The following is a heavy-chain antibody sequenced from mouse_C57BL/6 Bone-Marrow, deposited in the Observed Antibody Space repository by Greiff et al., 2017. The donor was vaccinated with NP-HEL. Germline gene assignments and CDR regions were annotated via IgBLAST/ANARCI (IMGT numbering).Heavy chain of an antibody. CDR2: VYPYNGGT. V-gene: IGHV1-36*01. J-gene: IGHJ4*01. Sequence: VQLQQSGPVLVKPGASVKMSCKASGYTFTDYYMNWVKQSHGKSLEWIGLVYPYNGGTSYNQKFKGKATLTVDTSSSTAYMELNSLTSEDSAVYYCARSNYGSYAMDYWGQGTSVTVSS. CDR3: ARSNYGSYAMDY. CDR1: GYTFTDYY. D-gene: IGHD1-1*01.